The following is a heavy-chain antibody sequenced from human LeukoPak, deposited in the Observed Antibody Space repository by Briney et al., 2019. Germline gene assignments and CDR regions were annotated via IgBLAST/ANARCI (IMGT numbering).Heavy chain of an antibody. V-gene: IGHV3-30*18. CDR1: GFTFSNYG. CDR2: TSYDGSNR. J-gene: IGHJ4*02. D-gene: IGHD3-10*01. CDR3: GKRGHFYGWSDPYYNDY. Sequence: GRSLRLSCAASGFTFSNYGMHWVRQAPGKGLEWVAATSYDGSNRHYADSVKGRFTISRDNSENTLYLQINSLRDEDTAVYYCGKRGHFYGWSDPYYNDYWGQGILVTVSS.